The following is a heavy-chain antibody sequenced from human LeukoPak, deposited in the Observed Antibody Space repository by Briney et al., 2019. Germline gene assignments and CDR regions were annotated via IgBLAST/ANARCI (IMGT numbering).Heavy chain of an antibody. J-gene: IGHJ4*02. CDR1: GYTFTSYG. D-gene: IGHD3-3*01. Sequence: ASVKVSCKASGYTFTSYGISWVRQAPGQGLEWMGWISAYNGNTNYAQKLQGRVTMTTDTSTSTAYMELRSLRSDDTAVYYCARDDYDFWSGFYKTNPAFDYWGQGTLVTVSS. V-gene: IGHV1-18*01. CDR3: ARDDYDFWSGFYKTNPAFDY. CDR2: ISAYNGNT.